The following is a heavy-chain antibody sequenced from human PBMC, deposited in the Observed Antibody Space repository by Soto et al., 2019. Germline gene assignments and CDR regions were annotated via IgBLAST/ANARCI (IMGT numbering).Heavy chain of an antibody. V-gene: IGHV3-23*01. D-gene: IGHD3-3*01. Sequence: EVQLLESGGGLVQPGGSLRLSCAASGFTFSSYAMSWVRQAPGKGLEWVSAISGSGGSTYYADSVKGRFTISRDNSKNTLYLQMNSLRADDTAVYYCAKSSEYDFWSGYYSSYYYYGMDVWGQGTTVTVSS. CDR3: AKSSEYDFWSGYYSSYYYYGMDV. CDR2: ISGSGGST. J-gene: IGHJ6*02. CDR1: GFTFSSYA.